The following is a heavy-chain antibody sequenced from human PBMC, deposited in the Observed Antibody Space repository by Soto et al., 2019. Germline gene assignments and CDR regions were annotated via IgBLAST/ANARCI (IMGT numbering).Heavy chain of an antibody. J-gene: IGHJ4*02. D-gene: IGHD3-22*01. CDR3: ARVAHYYDSSGYPDFDY. CDR1: GGTFSSYA. Sequence: SVKVSCKASGGTFSSYAISWVRQAPGQGLEWMGGIIPIFGTANYAQKFQGRVTITADESTSTAYMELSSLRSEDTAVYYCARVAHYYDSSGYPDFDYWGQGTLVTVSS. CDR2: IIPIFGTA. V-gene: IGHV1-69*13.